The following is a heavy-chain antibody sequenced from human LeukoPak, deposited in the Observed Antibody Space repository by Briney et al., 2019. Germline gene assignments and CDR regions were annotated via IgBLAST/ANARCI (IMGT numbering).Heavy chain of an antibody. CDR1: GYTFTGYY. J-gene: IGHJ4*02. CDR3: ARGGTINHGSGSGFLDY. Sequence: ASVKVSCKASGYTFTGYYMHWVRQAPGQGLEWMGWINPNSGGTNYAQKFQGWVTMTRDTSISTAYMELSRLRSDDTAVYYCARGGTINHGSGSGFLDYWGQGTLVTVSS. D-gene: IGHD3-10*01. V-gene: IGHV1-2*04. CDR2: INPNSGGT.